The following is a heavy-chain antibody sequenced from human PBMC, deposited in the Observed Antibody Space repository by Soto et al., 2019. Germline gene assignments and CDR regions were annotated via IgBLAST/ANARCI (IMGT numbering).Heavy chain of an antibody. CDR3: ARAVTPHGAHYYYYMDV. CDR2: IYYSGST. Sequence: SETLSLTCTVSGGSISSYYWSWIRQPPGKGLEWIGYIYYSGSTNYNPSLKSRVTISVDTSKNQFSLKLSSVTAADTAVYYCARAVTPHGAHYYYYMDVWGKGTTVTVSS. CDR1: GGSISSYY. D-gene: IGHD4-17*01. J-gene: IGHJ6*03. V-gene: IGHV4-59*08.